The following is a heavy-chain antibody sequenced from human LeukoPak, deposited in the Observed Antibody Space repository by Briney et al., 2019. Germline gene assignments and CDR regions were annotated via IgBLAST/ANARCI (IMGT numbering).Heavy chain of an antibody. CDR1: GGSISSGDYY. J-gene: IGHJ6*02. Sequence: SETLSLTCTVSGGSISSGDYYWSWIRQPPGKGLEWIGYIYYCGSTYYNPSLKSRVTISVDTSKNQFSLKLSSVTAADTAVYYCARDTVVAATYGMDVWGQGTTVTVSS. CDR3: ARDTVVAATYGMDV. CDR2: IYYCGST. D-gene: IGHD2-15*01. V-gene: IGHV4-30-4*01.